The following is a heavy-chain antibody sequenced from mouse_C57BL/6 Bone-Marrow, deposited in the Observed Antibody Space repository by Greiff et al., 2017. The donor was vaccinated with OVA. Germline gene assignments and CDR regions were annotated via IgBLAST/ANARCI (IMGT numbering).Heavy chain of an antibody. CDR1: GFTFSDYY. CDR2: INYDGSST. CDR3: AREGDYYGRFDY. J-gene: IGHJ2*01. Sequence: EVKLMESEGGLVQPGSSMKLSCTASGFTFSDYYMAWVRQVPEKGLEWVANINYDGSSTYYLDSLKSRFIISRDNAKNILYLQMSSLKSEETATYYCAREGDYYGRFDYWGQGTTLTVSS. D-gene: IGHD1-1*01. V-gene: IGHV5-16*01.